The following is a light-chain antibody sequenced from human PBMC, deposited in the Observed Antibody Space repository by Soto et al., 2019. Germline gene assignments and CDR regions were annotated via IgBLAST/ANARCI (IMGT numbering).Light chain of an antibody. J-gene: IGKJ2*01. Sequence: DIQMTQSPSSLSASVGDRVTITCRASQSISSYLNWYQQKPVKAPKLLIYAASSLQSGVPSRFSGSRYGTDYTSTISSLQTEDFSADYCQQSYSTPYTCGQGTKLEIK. CDR2: AAS. CDR3: QQSYSTPYT. V-gene: IGKV1-39*01. CDR1: QSISSY.